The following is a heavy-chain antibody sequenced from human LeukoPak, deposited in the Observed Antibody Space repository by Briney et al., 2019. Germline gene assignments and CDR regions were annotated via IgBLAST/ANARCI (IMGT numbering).Heavy chain of an antibody. V-gene: IGHV4-59*01. Sequence: SETLSLTCTVSVGSISSYYWSWIRQPPAKGLEWIGYIYYSGSSNYNPSLKSRVTISVDTSKTQFSLKLSSVTAADTAVYYCARGLALIGYWGQGTLVTVSS. CDR3: ARGLALIGY. J-gene: IGHJ4*02. CDR1: VGSISSYY. CDR2: IYYSGSS.